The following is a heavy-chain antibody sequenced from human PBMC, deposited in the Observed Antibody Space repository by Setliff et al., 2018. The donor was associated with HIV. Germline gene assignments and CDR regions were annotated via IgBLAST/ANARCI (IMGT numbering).Heavy chain of an antibody. J-gene: IGHJ4*02. CDR2: ISYDGGLK. V-gene: IGHV3-30*04. Sequence: PGGSLRLSCAASGFTFSHYEMNWVLQATGKGLEWVAVISYDGGLKYHAESVKGRFTISRDNSENTLYLQMDSLRGDDTAVYYCARDPTVGEPDYFDYWGQGTLVTVSS. CDR1: GFTFSHYE. D-gene: IGHD1-26*01. CDR3: ARDPTVGEPDYFDY.